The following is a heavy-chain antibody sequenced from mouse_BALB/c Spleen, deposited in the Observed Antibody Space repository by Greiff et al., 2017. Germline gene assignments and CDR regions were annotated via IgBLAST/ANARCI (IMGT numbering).Heavy chain of an antibody. CDR1: GFTFSDYG. D-gene: IGHD1-1*01. V-gene: IGHV5-15*02. CDR3: ARVYTYAMDY. CDR2: ISNLAYSI. Sequence: EVKLMESGGGLVQPGGSRKLSCAASGFTFSDYGMAWVRQAPGKGPEWVAFISNLAYSIYYADTVTGRFTISRENAKNTLYLEMSSLRSEDTAMYYCARVYTYAMDYWGQGTSVTVSS. J-gene: IGHJ4*01.